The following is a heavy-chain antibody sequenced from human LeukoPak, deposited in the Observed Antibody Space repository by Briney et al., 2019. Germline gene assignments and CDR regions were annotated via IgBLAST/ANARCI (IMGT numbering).Heavy chain of an antibody. CDR1: GFTFSRFE. D-gene: IGHD2-15*01. Sequence: PGGSLRLSCVASGFTFSRFEMNWVRQAPGQGLEWISHISTGTYIAYTDSVKGRFTISRDNAKNSMYLQMNSLRAEDTAIYYCTREQDREATAPVVGDSWGQGTLVTVSS. CDR2: ISTGTYI. J-gene: IGHJ4*02. CDR3: TREQDREATAPVVGDS. V-gene: IGHV3-48*03.